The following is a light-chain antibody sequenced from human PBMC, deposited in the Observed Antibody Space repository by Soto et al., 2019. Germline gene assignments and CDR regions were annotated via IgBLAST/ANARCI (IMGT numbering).Light chain of an antibody. J-gene: IGKJ4*01. CDR3: QQRINWPLT. V-gene: IGKV3-11*01. CDR1: QSVSSY. Sequence: ETVLTQSPATLSLSPVERATLSCRASQSVSSYLAWYQQKPGQAPRLLIYDAVNRATGIPARFSGSGSGTDFTLTIGSLEPEDSGVYYCQQRINWPLTRG. CDR2: DAV.